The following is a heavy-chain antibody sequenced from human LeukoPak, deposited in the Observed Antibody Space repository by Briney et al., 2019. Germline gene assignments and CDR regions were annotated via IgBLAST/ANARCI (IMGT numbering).Heavy chain of an antibody. CDR3: ARVHDSSGYYPYYFDY. J-gene: IGHJ4*02. Sequence: ASVMVSCKASGGTFSSYAISWVRQAPGQGLEWMGGIIPIFGTANYAQKFQGRVTITADESTSTAYMELSSLRSEDTAVYYCARVHDSSGYYPYYFDYWGQGTLVTVSS. CDR1: GGTFSSYA. D-gene: IGHD3-22*01. CDR2: IIPIFGTA. V-gene: IGHV1-69*13.